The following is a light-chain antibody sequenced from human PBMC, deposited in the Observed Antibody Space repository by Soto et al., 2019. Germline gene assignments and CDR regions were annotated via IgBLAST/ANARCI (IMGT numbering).Light chain of an antibody. CDR1: SSDVGAYNS. CDR3: CSYAPESTYV. CDR2: KGT. V-gene: IGLV2-23*01. J-gene: IGLJ1*01. Sequence: QPASLSVSPGQSVTISCPGTSSDVGAYNSVSWYQQHPDKAPQLMIYKGTQRPSGVSNRFSGSTSGNAASLTISGLQAGDEADYFCCSYAPESTYVFGNGTKGNVL.